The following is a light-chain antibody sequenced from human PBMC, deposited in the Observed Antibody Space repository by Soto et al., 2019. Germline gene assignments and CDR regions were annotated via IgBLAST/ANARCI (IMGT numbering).Light chain of an antibody. CDR1: QSISSW. CDR3: QQYGTYSWT. V-gene: IGKV1-5*01. J-gene: IGKJ1*01. CDR2: NAS. Sequence: DIQMHQSPSTLSASVGDRVTITSRARQSISSWLAWFQQKPGKAPKLLMYNASSLESGVPSRFSGSGSGTEFTLTISSLQADDVATYYCQQYGTYSWTFGQGTRVEIK.